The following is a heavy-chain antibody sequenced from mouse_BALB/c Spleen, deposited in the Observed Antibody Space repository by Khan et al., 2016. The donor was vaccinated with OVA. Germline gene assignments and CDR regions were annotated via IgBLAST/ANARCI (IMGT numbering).Heavy chain of an antibody. J-gene: IGHJ1*01. Sequence: VQLQESGPDLVKPSQSLSLTCTVTGYSFTSGYNWHWIRQFPGYKLEWMGYIHYSGSTNYTPSLKSRFSITRDSSKNQFFLQLNSVTTEDTATYYSARDYYGNWYFDVWGAGTTVTVSS. V-gene: IGHV3-1*02. D-gene: IGHD1-2*01. CDR3: ARDYYGNWYFDV. CDR1: GYSFTSGYN. CDR2: IHYSGST.